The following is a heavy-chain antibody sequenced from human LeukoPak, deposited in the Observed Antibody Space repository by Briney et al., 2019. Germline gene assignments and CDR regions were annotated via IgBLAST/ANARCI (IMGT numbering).Heavy chain of an antibody. CDR1: GFTFSSYG. CDR3: AKDAHGYSNPFDY. CDR2: ISGSGGST. Sequence: PGGTLRLSCAASGFTFSSYGMSWVRQAPGKGLEWVSAISGSGGSTYYADSVKGRFTISRDNSKDTLYLQMNSLRAEDTAVYYCAKDAHGYSNPFDYWGQGTLVTVSS. D-gene: IGHD5-18*01. V-gene: IGHV3-23*01. J-gene: IGHJ4*02.